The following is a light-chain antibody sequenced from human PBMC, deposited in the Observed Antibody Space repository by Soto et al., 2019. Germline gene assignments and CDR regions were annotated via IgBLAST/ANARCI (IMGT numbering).Light chain of an antibody. CDR1: SNVTTF. V-gene: IGKV3-11*01. Sequence: EIVLTQSPVTLSLSPGERATLSCRARSNVTTFLAWYQQKPGQAPRLLIYDASKRATGIPARFSGSGSGTDFTLTISSLEPEDFAVYYCQQRINWPLTFGGGTKVEIK. CDR3: QQRINWPLT. J-gene: IGKJ4*01. CDR2: DAS.